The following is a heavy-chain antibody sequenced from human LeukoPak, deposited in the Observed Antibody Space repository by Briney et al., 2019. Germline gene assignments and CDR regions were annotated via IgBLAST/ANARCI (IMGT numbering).Heavy chain of an antibody. CDR1: GGPFSGYY. CDR2: INHSGIT. CDR3: ARGGYYGSGSYYNSGSYYNYYFDP. V-gene: IGHV4-34*01. Sequence: SETLSLTCAVYGGPFSGYYWSWIRQPPGKGLEWIGEINHSGITNYNPSLKSRLTISVDTSKNQFSLKLISVTAADTAVYYCARGGYYGSGSYYNSGSYYNYYFDPWGQGTLVTVSS. D-gene: IGHD3-10*01. J-gene: IGHJ5*02.